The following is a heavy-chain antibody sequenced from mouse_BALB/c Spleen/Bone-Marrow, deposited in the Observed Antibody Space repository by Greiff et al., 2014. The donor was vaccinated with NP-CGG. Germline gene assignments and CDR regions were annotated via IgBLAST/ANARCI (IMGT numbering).Heavy chain of an antibody. Sequence: VQGVESGPGLVAPSQSLSITCTVSGFSLTTYGVHWARQSPGKGLEWLGVIWAGGSTNYNSTLMSRLSISRDNSKNQVFLKMNSLQTDDTAIYYCARNLPPPYWYFDVWGAGTTVTVSS. V-gene: IGHV2-9*02. CDR2: IWAGGST. J-gene: IGHJ1*01. CDR3: ARNLPPPYWYFDV. CDR1: GFSLTTYG.